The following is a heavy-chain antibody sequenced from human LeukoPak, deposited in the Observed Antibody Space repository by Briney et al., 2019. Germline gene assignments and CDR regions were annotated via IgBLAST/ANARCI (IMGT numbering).Heavy chain of an antibody. Sequence: GGSLRLSCAASGFTFSSYGMHWVRQAPGKGLEWVAFIRYDGSNKYYADSVKGRFTISRDNSKNTLYLQMNSLRAEDTAVYYCAKDPDTATYYFDYWGQGTLVTVSP. V-gene: IGHV3-30*02. D-gene: IGHD5-18*01. CDR1: GFTFSSYG. J-gene: IGHJ4*02. CDR3: AKDPDTATYYFDY. CDR2: IRYDGSNK.